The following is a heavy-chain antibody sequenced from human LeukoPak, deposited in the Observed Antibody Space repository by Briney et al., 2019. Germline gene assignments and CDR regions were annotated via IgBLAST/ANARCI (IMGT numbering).Heavy chain of an antibody. CDR3: ARSAGRSYYGMDV. CDR1: GGSISSGGYY. CDR2: IYYSGST. V-gene: IGHV4-31*03. J-gene: IGHJ6*02. Sequence: KTSETLSLTCTVSGGSISSGGYYWSWIRQHPGKGLEWIGYIYYSGSTYYNPSLKSRVTISVDTSKNQFSLKLSSVTAADTAVYYCARSAGRSYYGMDVWGQGTTVTVSS.